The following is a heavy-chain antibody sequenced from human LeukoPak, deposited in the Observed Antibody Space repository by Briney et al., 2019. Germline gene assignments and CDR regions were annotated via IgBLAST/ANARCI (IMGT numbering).Heavy chain of an antibody. J-gene: IGHJ4*02. V-gene: IGHV5-51*01. CDR1: GYIFTSVW. D-gene: IGHD3-10*01. CDR3: ARRGVGVFTDH. CDR2: IHPHNSQT. Sequence: GESLKISCKTSGYIFTSVWIGWVRQKPGKGLEWVALIHPHNSQTIYSPSSEGQVTISADKSISTAYLQWNSLKASDTAMYYCARRGVGVFTDHWGPGTLVTVSS.